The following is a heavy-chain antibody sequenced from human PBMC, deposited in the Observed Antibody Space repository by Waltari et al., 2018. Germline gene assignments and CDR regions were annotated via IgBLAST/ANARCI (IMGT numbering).Heavy chain of an antibody. V-gene: IGHV3-7*01. J-gene: IGHJ4*02. CDR1: GFTFGSYW. D-gene: IGHD6-13*01. CDR3: ARDNSSSWYFFDY. Sequence: EVQLVESGGGLVQPGGSLRLSCAASGFTFGSYWMSWVRQAPGKGLEWVANIQEDGSEKNYVDSVKGRFTISRDNAKNSLYLQMNSLRAEDTAVYFCARDNSSSWYFFDYWGQGTVVTVS. CDR2: IQEDGSEK.